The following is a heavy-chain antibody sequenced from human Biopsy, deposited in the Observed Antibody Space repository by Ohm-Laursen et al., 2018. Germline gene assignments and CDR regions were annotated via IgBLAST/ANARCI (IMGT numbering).Heavy chain of an antibody. D-gene: IGHD5-18*01. CDR2: IFYHGSNT. CDR1: GFTFNNYS. Sequence: SLRLSCSASGFTFNNYSMHWVRQAPGKGLEWVAFIFYHGSNTYYADSVRGRFTISRDNSRDTLYLHMSSLRAEDTAVYYCAKDRYNYAPIGGYSMDVWGQGTTVTVSS. J-gene: IGHJ6*02. V-gene: IGHV3-30*18. CDR3: AKDRYNYAPIGGYSMDV.